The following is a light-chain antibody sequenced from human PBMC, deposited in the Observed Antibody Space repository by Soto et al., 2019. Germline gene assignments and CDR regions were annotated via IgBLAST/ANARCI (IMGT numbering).Light chain of an antibody. CDR2: GPY. Sequence: EMGMTQSPATLSVSPGERATLSCRTSQSVSNNLAWYQQKPGQAPRLLIYGPYTRATGIPARFSGSGSGTEFSLTISSLQSEDFAVYYCQQYNNWPPFTFGPGTKVDIK. J-gene: IGKJ3*01. CDR1: QSVSNN. CDR3: QQYNNWPPFT. V-gene: IGKV3-15*01.